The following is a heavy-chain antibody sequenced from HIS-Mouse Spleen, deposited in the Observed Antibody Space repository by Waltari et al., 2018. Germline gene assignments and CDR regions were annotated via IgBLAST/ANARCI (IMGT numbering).Heavy chain of an antibody. Sequence: QLQLQESGPGLVKPSETLSLTCTVSGGSISSSSSSWGWIRQPPGKGLEWTGSIYYSGSTYYNPSLKSRVTISVDTSKNQFSLKLSSVTAADTAVYYCAREIPYSSSWYDWYFDLWGRGTLVTVSS. J-gene: IGHJ2*01. D-gene: IGHD6-13*01. CDR3: AREIPYSSSWYDWYFDL. CDR1: GGSISSSSSS. CDR2: IYYSGST. V-gene: IGHV4-39*07.